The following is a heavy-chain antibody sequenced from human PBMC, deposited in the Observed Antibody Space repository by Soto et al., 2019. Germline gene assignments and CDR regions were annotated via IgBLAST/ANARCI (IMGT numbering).Heavy chain of an antibody. J-gene: IGHJ3*02. CDR3: ARDLTYSSGTLGAFDI. Sequence: EVQLVESGGGLVQPGESLRLSCAASGFTVSSNYMSWVRQAPGKGLEWVSVIYSGGSTYYADSVKGRFTISRHNSKNTLYLQMNSLRAEDTAVYYCARDLTYSSGTLGAFDIWGQGTMVTVSS. CDR2: IYSGGST. V-gene: IGHV3-53*04. D-gene: IGHD6-19*01. CDR1: GFTVSSNY.